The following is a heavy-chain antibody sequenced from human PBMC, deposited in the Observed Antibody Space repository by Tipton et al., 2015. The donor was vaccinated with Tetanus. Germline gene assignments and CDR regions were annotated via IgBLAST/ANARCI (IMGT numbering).Heavy chain of an antibody. J-gene: IGHJ6*02. V-gene: IGHV1-2*07. CDR2: IDPNSRDT. Sequence: QMQLVQSGAELKKPGASVKVSCTASGYTFTGYYMYWVRQAPGQGLEWVGWIDPNSRDTIYAHNFQGRVTMTRDTSISTVYMELSRLSSDDTAVFYCARDRGDYIYSGMAVWGPATPVTLSS. D-gene: IGHD3-22*01. CDR1: GYTFTGYY. CDR3: ARDRGDYIYSGMAV.